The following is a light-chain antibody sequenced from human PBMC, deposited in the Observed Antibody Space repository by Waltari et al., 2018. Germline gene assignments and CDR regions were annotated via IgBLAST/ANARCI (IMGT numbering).Light chain of an antibody. V-gene: IGLV2-14*03. J-gene: IGLJ3*02. CDR2: DVS. CDR1: INDICLYGE. CDR3: SSYSRSSTLVV. Sequence: QSALTQPASVTGSPGTWITFPCPGTINDICLYGEVCWYQHYPGKAPKLIIYDVSNRPSGVSNRFSGSKSGNTASLTISGLQAEDEADYYCSSYSRSSTLVVFGGGAKLTV.